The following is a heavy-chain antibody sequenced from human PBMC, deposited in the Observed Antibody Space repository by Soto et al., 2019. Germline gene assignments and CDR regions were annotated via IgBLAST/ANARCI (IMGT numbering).Heavy chain of an antibody. CDR2: ISGSGGST. D-gene: IGHD3-22*01. Sequence: GGSLRLSCAASGFTFSSYAMSWVRQAPGKGLEWVSAISGSGGSTYYADSVKGRFTISRDNSKNTLYLQMNSLRAEDTAVYYCAKAHRTYYYDSSGYYYYYYGMDVWGQGTTVTVSS. CDR3: AKAHRTYYYDSSGYYYYYYGMDV. J-gene: IGHJ6*02. CDR1: GFTFSSYA. V-gene: IGHV3-23*01.